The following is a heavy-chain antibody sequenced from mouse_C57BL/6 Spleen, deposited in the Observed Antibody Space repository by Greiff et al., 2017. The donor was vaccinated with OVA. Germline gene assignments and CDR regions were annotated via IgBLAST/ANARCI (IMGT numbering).Heavy chain of an antibody. CDR3: AREREERYAMDY. V-gene: IGHV5-16*01. J-gene: IGHJ4*01. CDR2: INYDGSST. CDR1: GFTFSDYY. Sequence: EVKLMESEGGLVQPGSSMKLSCTASGFTFSDYYMAWVRQVPEKGLEWVANINYDGSSTYYLDSLKSRFIISRDNAKNILYLQMSSLKSEDTATYYCAREREERYAMDYWGKGTSVTVSS.